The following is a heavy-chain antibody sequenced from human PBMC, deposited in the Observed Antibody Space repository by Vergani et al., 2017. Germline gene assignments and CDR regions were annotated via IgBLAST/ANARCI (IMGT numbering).Heavy chain of an antibody. J-gene: IGHJ4*02. CDR3: AREGFYDYVWGSYRLRGGYYFDY. D-gene: IGHD3-16*02. CDR1: GYTFTSYA. CDR2: INAGNGNT. Sequence: QVQLVQSGAEVKTPGASVKVSCKASGYTFTSYAMHWVRQAPGQRLEWMGWINAGNGNTKYSQKFQGRVTITRDTYASTAYMELSSLRSEDTAVYYCAREGFYDYVWGSYRLRGGYYFDYWGQGTLVTVSS. V-gene: IGHV1-3*01.